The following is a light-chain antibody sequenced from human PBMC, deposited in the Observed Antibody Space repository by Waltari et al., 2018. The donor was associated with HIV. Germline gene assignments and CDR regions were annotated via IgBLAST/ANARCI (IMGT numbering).Light chain of an antibody. CDR3: GTWDSSLSGVV. J-gene: IGLJ2*01. V-gene: IGLV1-51*01. CDR1: SSNIGKNF. Sequence: VSAAPGQKVTISCSGSSSNIGKNFVSWFKQLPGTAPKLLIYDNNKRPSGIPDRFSGSKSGTSATLGITGLQTGDEADYYCGTWDSSLSGVVFGGGTKLTVL. CDR2: DNN.